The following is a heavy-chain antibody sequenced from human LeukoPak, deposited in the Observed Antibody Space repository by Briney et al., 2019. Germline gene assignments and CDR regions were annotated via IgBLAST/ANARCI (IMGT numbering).Heavy chain of an antibody. CDR2: IGYTGTNT. Sequence: GGSLRLSCAASGFTFSSFCMHWVRQAPGEGLEWVAYIGYTGTNTYYAGSVKGRFTISRDNSKNTVHLQMNSLRAADTALYSCARDLTGKYYIAYWGQGTLVTVSS. CDR3: ARDLTGKYYIAY. J-gene: IGHJ4*02. CDR1: GFTFSSFC. V-gene: IGHV3-30*02. D-gene: IGHD2-8*02.